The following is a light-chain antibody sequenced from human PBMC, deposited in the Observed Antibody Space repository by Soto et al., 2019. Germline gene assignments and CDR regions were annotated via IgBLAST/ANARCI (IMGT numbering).Light chain of an antibody. CDR2: GAS. Sequence: EIVLTQSPATLSLSPWERATLSCRASPSVTNYLAWYQQKPGQAPRLLIYGASSRATGIPDRFSGSGSGTDFTLTISRLEPEDFAVYYCQQYGSSPITFGQGTRLEI. CDR3: QQYGSSPIT. V-gene: IGKV3-20*01. CDR1: PSVTNY. J-gene: IGKJ5*01.